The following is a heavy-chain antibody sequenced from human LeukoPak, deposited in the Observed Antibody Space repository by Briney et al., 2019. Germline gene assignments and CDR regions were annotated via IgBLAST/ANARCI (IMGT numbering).Heavy chain of an antibody. CDR2: IYSGGNT. CDR3: ARRGDGGRSFDY. J-gene: IGHJ4*02. Sequence: GGSLRLSCAASGFTVSSNYLSWVRQAPGKGLECVSVIYSGGNTYYADSVKGRFTISRDNSKNTLFLQMNSLRAEVTAVYYCARRGDGGRSFDYWGQGTLVTVSS. V-gene: IGHV3-53*01. D-gene: IGHD4-23*01. CDR1: GFTVSSNY.